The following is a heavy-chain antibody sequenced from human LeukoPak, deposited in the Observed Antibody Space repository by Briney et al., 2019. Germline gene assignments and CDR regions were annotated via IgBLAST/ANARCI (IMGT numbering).Heavy chain of an antibody. J-gene: IGHJ4*02. CDR2: ISSSGRSI. Sequence: GGPLRLSCAASGFTFNIYEMNWVRQAPGKGPEWISYISSSGRSIYYADSVKGRFTISRDNAKNSVYLQMNSLRVEDTAIYYCAKEDIAGNGFPFDSWGQGTMFTVSS. D-gene: IGHD5-12*01. V-gene: IGHV3-48*03. CDR3: AKEDIAGNGFPFDS. CDR1: GFTFNIYE.